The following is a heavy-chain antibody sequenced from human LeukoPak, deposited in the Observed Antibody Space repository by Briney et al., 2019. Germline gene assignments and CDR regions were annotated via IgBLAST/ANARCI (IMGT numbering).Heavy chain of an antibody. CDR2: IYYSGST. J-gene: IGHJ4*02. CDR1: GGSISSSSYY. Sequence: SETLSLTCTVSGGSISSSSYYWGWIRQPPGKGLEWIGSIYYSGSTYYNPSLKSRVTISVDTSKNQFSLKLSSVTAADTAVYYCARGPYYDILTGYYSFDYWGQGTLVTVSS. V-gene: IGHV4-39*07. CDR3: ARGPYYDILTGYYSFDY. D-gene: IGHD3-9*01.